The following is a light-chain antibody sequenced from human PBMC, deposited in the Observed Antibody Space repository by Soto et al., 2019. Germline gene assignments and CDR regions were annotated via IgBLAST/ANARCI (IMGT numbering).Light chain of an antibody. J-gene: IGKJ1*01. CDR1: QSVSRGH. Sequence: EIVLTQSPGILSLSPGEIATLSCRASQSVSRGHLAWYQQKPGQAPRLLIYGPSSRATDIPDRFSGSGSGTDFTLTISRLEPEDFAVYYCQQYGSSPVAFGQGTKV. V-gene: IGKV3-20*01. CDR2: GPS. CDR3: QQYGSSPVA.